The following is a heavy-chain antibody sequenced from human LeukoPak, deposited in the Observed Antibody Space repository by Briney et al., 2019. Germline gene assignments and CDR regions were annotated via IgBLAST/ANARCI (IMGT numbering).Heavy chain of an antibody. V-gene: IGHV4-59*08. Sequence: KPSETLSLTCTVSGGSISSHYWSWIRQPPGKGLEWIGYIYYSGSTNYNPSLRSRVTISVDTSKNQFSLKLSSVTAADTAVYYCARHSPYYYDSSGYYEFDYWGQGTLVTVSS. J-gene: IGHJ4*02. CDR3: ARHSPYYYDSSGYYEFDY. D-gene: IGHD3-22*01. CDR2: IYYSGST. CDR1: GGSISSHY.